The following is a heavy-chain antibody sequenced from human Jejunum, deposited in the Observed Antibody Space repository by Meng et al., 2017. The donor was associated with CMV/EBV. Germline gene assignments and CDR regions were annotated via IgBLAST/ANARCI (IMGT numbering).Heavy chain of an antibody. CDR2: VSSVSSYT. Sequence: QLQRVEFGGGLVKPGGSLRLSCAASGFTFDDYYMNWIRQAPGKGLEWVSSVSSVSSYTNYADSVKGRFTISRDNAKNSLYLQMNSLRAEDTAVYYCARDRYCTNGVCYTHFDSWGQGTLVTVSS. V-gene: IGHV3-11*06. CDR1: GFTFDDYY. J-gene: IGHJ4*02. D-gene: IGHD2-8*01. CDR3: ARDRYCTNGVCYTHFDS.